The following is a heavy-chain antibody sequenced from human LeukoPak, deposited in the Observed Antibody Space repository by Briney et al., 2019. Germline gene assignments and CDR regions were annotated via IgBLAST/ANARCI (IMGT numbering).Heavy chain of an antibody. CDR3: ARVFVAAAGRDY. Sequence: SETLSLTCTVSGGSISSGSYYWSWIRQPAGKGLEWIGHIYTSGTTSYSPSLKSRVTISVDTSKNQFSLRLSSVTAADTAVYYCARVFVAAAGRDYWGQGTLVTVSS. D-gene: IGHD6-13*01. CDR1: GGSISSGSYY. CDR2: IYTSGTT. V-gene: IGHV4-61*09. J-gene: IGHJ4*02.